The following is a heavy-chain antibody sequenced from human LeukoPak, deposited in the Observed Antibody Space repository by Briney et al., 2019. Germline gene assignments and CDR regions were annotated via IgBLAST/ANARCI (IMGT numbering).Heavy chain of an antibody. V-gene: IGHV3-74*01. J-gene: IGHJ4*02. CDR2: INSDGSWT. Sequence: GGSLRLSCAASGNYWMHWVRQAPGKGLVWVSHINSDGSWTSYADSVKGRFTISKDNAKNTVYLQMNSLRAEDTAVYYCVSFYGTYWGRGTLVTVSS. CDR1: GNYW. D-gene: IGHD2/OR15-2a*01. CDR3: VSFYGTY.